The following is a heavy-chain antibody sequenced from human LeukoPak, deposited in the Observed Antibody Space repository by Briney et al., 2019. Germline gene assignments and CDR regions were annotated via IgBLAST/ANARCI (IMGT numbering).Heavy chain of an antibody. V-gene: IGHV1-18*01. D-gene: IGHD3-10*01. CDR2: INAGNDNT. CDR3: ARYMVRGEPEDY. CDR1: GYTFTFYA. J-gene: IGHJ4*02. Sequence: ASVKVSCKASGYTFTFYAMHWVRQAPGQALEWMGWINAGNDNTNYAQKLQGRVTMTTDTSTSTAYMELRSLRSDDTAVYYCARYMVRGEPEDYWGQGTLVTVSS.